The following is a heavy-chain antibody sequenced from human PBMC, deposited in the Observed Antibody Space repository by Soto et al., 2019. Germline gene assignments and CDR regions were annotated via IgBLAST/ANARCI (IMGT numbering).Heavy chain of an antibody. CDR2: VYHTGDT. V-gene: IGHV4-4*02. Sequence: PSETLSLTCGVSGGTVASSHWWSWVRQSPGRGLEWIGNVYHTGDTNFNPSLQSRVTFSVDKSNNQFSLRLTSVTAADTAVYFCAREIVTAGGNNYFDPWGPGTLVTGSS. CDR3: AREIVTAGGNNYFDP. J-gene: IGHJ5*02. D-gene: IGHD2-21*02. CDR1: GGTVASSHW.